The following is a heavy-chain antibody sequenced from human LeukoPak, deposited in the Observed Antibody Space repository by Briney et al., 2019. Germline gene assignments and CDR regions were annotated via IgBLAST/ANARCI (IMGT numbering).Heavy chain of an antibody. D-gene: IGHD4-17*01. Sequence: SETLSLTCGVYGGSFTDYFWSWVRQPPGKGLEWIGEITHSGSTNYNPSLKSRVTILLDRSKNQFSLRLSSVTAADTAVYYCAPIYGDYSDFDSWGQGTLVTVSS. J-gene: IGHJ4*02. CDR3: APIYGDYSDFDS. CDR1: GGSFTDYF. CDR2: ITHSGST. V-gene: IGHV4-34*01.